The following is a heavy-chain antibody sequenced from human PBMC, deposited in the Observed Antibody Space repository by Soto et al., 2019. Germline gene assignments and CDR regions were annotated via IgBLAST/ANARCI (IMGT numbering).Heavy chain of an antibody. V-gene: IGHV1-69*06. CDR1: GVSFSSYA. Sequence: QVQLVQSGAEVKKPGSSVKVSCKASGVSFSSYAISWVRQAPGKGVEWMGGIITIFGTANYAQKFQGRVTITEDKSTSTAYMELTSLRSEDTAVYYCASGIAAAGNCDYWGQGTLVTVSS. CDR2: IITIFGTA. J-gene: IGHJ4*02. D-gene: IGHD6-13*01. CDR3: ASGIAAAGNCDY.